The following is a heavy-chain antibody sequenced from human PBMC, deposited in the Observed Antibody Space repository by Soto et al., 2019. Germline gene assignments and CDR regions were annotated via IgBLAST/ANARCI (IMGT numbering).Heavy chain of an antibody. Sequence: SETLSLTCAVSGVSISSGGYSWSWIRQPPGKGLEWIGYIYHSGSTYYNPSLKSRVTISVDRSKNQFSLKLSSVTAADTAVYYCATAGGLGAVAADYWGQGTLVTVSS. J-gene: IGHJ4*02. CDR2: IYHSGST. CDR3: ATAGGLGAVAADY. D-gene: IGHD6-19*01. V-gene: IGHV4-30-2*01. CDR1: GVSISSGGYS.